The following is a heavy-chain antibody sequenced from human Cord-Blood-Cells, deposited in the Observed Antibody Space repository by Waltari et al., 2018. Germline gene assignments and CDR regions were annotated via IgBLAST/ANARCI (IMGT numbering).Heavy chain of an antibody. J-gene: IGHJ6*02. V-gene: IGHV3-30*18. D-gene: IGHD5-12*01. CDR3: AKEGGYDYVIYYYGMDV. Sequence: QVQLVESGGGAVQPGTSLRLSCAASGFTFSSYGMHWVRTATGKGLEWLAVISYDGSNKYYAHSVKGRFTISRDNSKNTLYLQMNSLRAEDTAVYYCAKEGGYDYVIYYYGMDVWGQGTTVTVSS. CDR1: GFTFSSYG. CDR2: ISYDGSNK.